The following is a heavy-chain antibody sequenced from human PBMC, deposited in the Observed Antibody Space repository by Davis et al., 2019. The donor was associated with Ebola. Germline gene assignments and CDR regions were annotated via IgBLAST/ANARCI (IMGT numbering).Heavy chain of an antibody. D-gene: IGHD2-8*01. CDR3: ARDHPDEVYAIPAGQHWFDP. Sequence: GESLKISCAASGFTFSSYWMSWVRQAPGKGLEWVANIKQDGSEKYYVDSVKGRFTISRDNAKNSLYLQMNSLRAEDTAVYYCARDHPDEVYAIPAGQHWFDPWGQGTLVTVSS. CDR1: GFTFSSYW. V-gene: IGHV3-7*01. CDR2: IKQDGSEK. J-gene: IGHJ5*02.